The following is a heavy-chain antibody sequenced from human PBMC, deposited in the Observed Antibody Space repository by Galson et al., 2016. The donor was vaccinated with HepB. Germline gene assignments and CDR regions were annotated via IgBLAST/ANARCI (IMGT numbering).Heavy chain of an antibody. CDR2: ISSSSNYI. CDR1: GFTFSSYS. CDR3: AKLDCGRNCPRDY. Sequence: SLRLSCAASGFTFSSYSMNWVRQAPGKGLVWVSSISSSSNYIYHADSVKGRFTISRDNAKNSLYLQMNSLRVEDTAVYYCAKLDCGRNCPRDYWGQGTQVTVSS. V-gene: IGHV3-21*01. D-gene: IGHD2-21*02. J-gene: IGHJ4*02.